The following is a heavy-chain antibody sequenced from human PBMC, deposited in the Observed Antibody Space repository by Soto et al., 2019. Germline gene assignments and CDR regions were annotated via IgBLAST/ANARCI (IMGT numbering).Heavy chain of an antibody. J-gene: IGHJ6*02. D-gene: IGHD5-18*01. CDR1: GGTFSSYA. V-gene: IGHV1-69*13. Sequence: GASVKVSCKASGGTFSSYAISWVRQAPGQGLEWMGGIIPIFGTANYAQKFQGRVTITADESTSTAYMELSSLRSEDTSVYYCARANGYRYGELGYYYGMDVWGQGTTVTVS. CDR3: ARANGYRYGELGYYYGMDV. CDR2: IIPIFGTA.